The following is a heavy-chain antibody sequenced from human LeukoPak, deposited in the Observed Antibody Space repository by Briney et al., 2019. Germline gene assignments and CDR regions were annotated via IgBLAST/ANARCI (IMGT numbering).Heavy chain of an antibody. CDR1: GYTFTSYG. Sequence: ASVKVSCKASGYTFTSYGISWVRQAPGQGLEWMGWISAYNGNTNYAQKLQGRVTITADTSIDTAYMELSGLRSEDTAVYYCATDPTIAARSGGNYWGQGTLVTVSS. D-gene: IGHD6-6*01. CDR2: ISAYNGNT. V-gene: IGHV1-18*01. J-gene: IGHJ4*02. CDR3: ATDPTIAARSGGNY.